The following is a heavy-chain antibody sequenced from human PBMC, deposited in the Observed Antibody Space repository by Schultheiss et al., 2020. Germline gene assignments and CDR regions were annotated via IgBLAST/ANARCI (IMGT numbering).Heavy chain of an antibody. V-gene: IGHV3-30-3*01. CDR3: ARDRPNYYGSGSYLSLYGGMDV. Sequence: GESLKISCAASGFTFSSYAMHWVRQAPGKGLEWVAVISYDGSNKYYADSVKGRFTISRDNSKNTLYLQMNSLRAEDTAVYYCARDRPNYYGSGSYLSLYGGMDVWGQGTTVTVYS. J-gene: IGHJ6*02. CDR2: ISYDGSNK. CDR1: GFTFSSYA. D-gene: IGHD3-10*01.